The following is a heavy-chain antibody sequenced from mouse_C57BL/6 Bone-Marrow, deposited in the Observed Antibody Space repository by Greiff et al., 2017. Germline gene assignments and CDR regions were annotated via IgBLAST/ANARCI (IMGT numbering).Heavy chain of an antibody. Sequence: VQLQQPGAELVMPGASVKLSCKASGYTFTSYWMHWVKQRPGQGLEWIGEIDPSDSYTNYNQKFKGKSTLTVDKSSSTAYMQLSSLTSEDSAVYYCGRLKVYAGFAYWGQGTLVTVSA. D-gene: IGHD2-12*01. J-gene: IGHJ3*01. CDR1: GYTFTSYW. CDR3: GRLKVYAGFAY. V-gene: IGHV1-69*01. CDR2: IDPSDSYT.